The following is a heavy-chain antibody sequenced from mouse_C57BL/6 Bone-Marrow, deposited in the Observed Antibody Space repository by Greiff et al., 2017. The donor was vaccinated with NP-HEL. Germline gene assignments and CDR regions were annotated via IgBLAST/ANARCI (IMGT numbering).Heavy chain of an antibody. V-gene: IGHV14-4*01. CDR1: GFNIKDDY. J-gene: IGHJ2*01. CDR3: TTGGLRRDY. CDR2: IDPENGDT. D-gene: IGHD2-2*01. Sequence: VQLQQSGAELVRPGASVKLSCTASGFNIKDDYMHWVKKRPEQGLEWIGWIDPENGDTEYASKFQGKATITADTSSNTAYLQLSSLTSEDTAVYYCTTGGLRRDYWGQGTTLTVSS.